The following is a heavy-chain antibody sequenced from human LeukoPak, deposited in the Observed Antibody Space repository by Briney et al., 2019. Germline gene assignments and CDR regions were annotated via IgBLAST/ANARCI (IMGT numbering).Heavy chain of an antibody. CDR2: IYYSGST. D-gene: IGHD3-10*01. V-gene: IGHV4-59*01. J-gene: IGHJ4*02. CDR3: ARMYGSGSPVDY. CDR1: GSSISSYY. Sequence: SETLSLTCTVSGSSISSYYWSWIRQPPGKGLEWIGYIYYSGSTNYNPSLKSRVTISVDTSKNQFPLKLSSVTAADTAVYYCARMYGSGSPVDYWGQGTLVTVSS.